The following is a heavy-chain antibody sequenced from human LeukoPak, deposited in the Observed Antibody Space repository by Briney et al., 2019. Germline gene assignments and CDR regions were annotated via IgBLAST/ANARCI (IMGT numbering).Heavy chain of an antibody. V-gene: IGHV3-66*01. Sequence: GGSLRLSCAASGFTVRNNYMTWGRQAPGKGPEWVSLIYSDGTTQYADSVKGRFTISRDNSKNTLYLQMNSLRAEDTAVYYCGALSGTTPLGGVGGQGTLVTVSS. CDR2: IYSDGTT. D-gene: IGHD1-1*01. CDR3: GALSGTTPLGGV. J-gene: IGHJ4*02. CDR1: GFTVRNNY.